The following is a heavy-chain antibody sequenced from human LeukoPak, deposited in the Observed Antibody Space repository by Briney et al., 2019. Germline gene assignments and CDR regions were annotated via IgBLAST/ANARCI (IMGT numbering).Heavy chain of an antibody. J-gene: IGHJ4*02. Sequence: GGSLRLSCAASGFTFRTSGMSWVRQAPGKGLEWVSAISGSGVSTYYADSVKGRVTISRDNSKSTLYLQMNSLRAEDTAVYYCAKEYGYTYGEFDYWGQGTLVTVSS. D-gene: IGHD5-18*01. CDR3: AKEYGYTYGEFDY. V-gene: IGHV3-23*01. CDR2: ISGSGVST. CDR1: GFTFRTSG.